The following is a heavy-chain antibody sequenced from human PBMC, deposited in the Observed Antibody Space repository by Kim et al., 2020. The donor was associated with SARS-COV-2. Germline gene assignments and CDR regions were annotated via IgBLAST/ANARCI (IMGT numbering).Heavy chain of an antibody. J-gene: IGHJ4*02. CDR1: GFSFSNYW. CDR2: IKSDGSFT. CDR3: GRDRYSAADY. V-gene: IGHV3-74*01. Sequence: GGSLRPSCVGSGFSFSNYWMYWVRQAPGKGLVWVARIKSDGSFTSYANSVKGRFTISRDNAKNTLYLEMNSLRADDTAVYYCGRDRYSAADYWGQGTLVTVSS. D-gene: IGHD6-13*01.